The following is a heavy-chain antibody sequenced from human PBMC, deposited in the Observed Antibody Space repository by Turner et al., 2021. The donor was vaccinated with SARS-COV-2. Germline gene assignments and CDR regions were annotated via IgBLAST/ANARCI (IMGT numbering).Heavy chain of an antibody. CDR1: GVSITSTNFF. Sequence: QVPLQESGPGLVQPSETLSLSCTVSGVSITSTNFFLGWFRQSPVRGLEWMGTFSYSGSTIYNPSFKGRVTMSADTSKRKFFLRLTTVTAADTAVYYCARLYNHDTSGVDYWGQGTQVTVSS. V-gene: IGHV4-39*01. D-gene: IGHD3-22*01. J-gene: IGHJ4*02. CDR2: FSYSGST. CDR3: ARLYNHDTSGVDY.